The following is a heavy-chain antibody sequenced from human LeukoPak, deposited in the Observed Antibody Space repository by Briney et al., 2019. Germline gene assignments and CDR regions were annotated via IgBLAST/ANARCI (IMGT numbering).Heavy chain of an antibody. V-gene: IGHV3-11*01. J-gene: IGHJ4*02. CDR3: ARDSAMIVVAIPFDY. D-gene: IGHD3-22*01. Sequence: GGSLRLSCAASGFTFSDYYMSWIRQAPGKGLEWVSYISSSGSTIYYADSVRGRFTISRDNAKNSLYLQMNSLRAEDTAVYYCARDSAMIVVAIPFDYWGQGTLVTVSS. CDR1: GFTFSDYY. CDR2: ISSSGSTI.